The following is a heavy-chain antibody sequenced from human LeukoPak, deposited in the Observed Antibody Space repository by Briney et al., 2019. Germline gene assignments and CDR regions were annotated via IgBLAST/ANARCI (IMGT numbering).Heavy chain of an antibody. V-gene: IGHV1-69*13. D-gene: IGHD3-22*01. CDR1: GYTFTSYG. Sequence: ASVKVSCKASGYTFTSYGISWVRQAPGQGLEWMGGIIPIFGTANYAQKFQGRVTITADESTSTAYMELSSLRSEDTAVYYCARSGNPYYYDSSGYFDYWGQGTLVTVSS. CDR2: IIPIFGTA. J-gene: IGHJ4*02. CDR3: ARSGNPYYYDSSGYFDY.